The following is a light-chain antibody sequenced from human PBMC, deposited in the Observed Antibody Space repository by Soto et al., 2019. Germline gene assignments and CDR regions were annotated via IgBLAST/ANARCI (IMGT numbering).Light chain of an antibody. J-gene: IGKJ1*01. CDR3: QHYNSYSEA. Sequence: DIEMTQSPATLSPSVADRVTITCRASQTIDSWLAWYQQRPGKAPKLLIYDVSSLESGVPSRFTGSGSGTEFTLTISSLQPEDFATYYCQHYNSYSEAFGQGTRVDI. V-gene: IGKV1-5*01. CDR2: DVS. CDR1: QTIDSW.